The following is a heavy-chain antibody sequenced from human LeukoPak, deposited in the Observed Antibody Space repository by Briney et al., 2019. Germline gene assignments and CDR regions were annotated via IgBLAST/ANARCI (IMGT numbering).Heavy chain of an antibody. D-gene: IGHD3-10*01. Sequence: GGSLRLSCAAAGFTFSSSAMSWVRPAPGKGLEWVSAISGSGGVTYYRDSVKGRFTVSRDNSKNTLYLQMNSLRAEDTALYYCAKNGSGTSRAFDVWGQGTMVTVSS. J-gene: IGHJ3*01. V-gene: IGHV3-23*01. CDR3: AKNGSGTSRAFDV. CDR2: ISGSGGVT. CDR1: GFTFSSSA.